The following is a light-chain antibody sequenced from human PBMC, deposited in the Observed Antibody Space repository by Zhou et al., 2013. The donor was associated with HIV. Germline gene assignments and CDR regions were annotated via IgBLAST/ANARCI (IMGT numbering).Light chain of an antibody. CDR3: QQYGSSPLT. Sequence: ETVLMQSPDTLSLPPGERATLSCRASQSVSGSYLAWYQQKPGQAPRLLIHGASSRATGIPDRFSGSGSGTDFTLTISRLEPEDFAVYYCQQYGSSPLTFGGGTKLEIK. CDR2: GAS. V-gene: IGKV3-20*01. J-gene: IGKJ4*01. CDR1: QSVSGSY.